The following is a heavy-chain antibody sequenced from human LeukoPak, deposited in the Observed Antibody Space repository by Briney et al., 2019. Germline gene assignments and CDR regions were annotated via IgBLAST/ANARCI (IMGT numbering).Heavy chain of an antibody. Sequence: ASVTVSCKASGYTFTGYYMHWVRQAPGQGLEWMGWINPNSGGTNYAQKFQGRVTMTRDTSISTAYMELSRLRSDDTAVYYCARGNYYDSSGTLDYWGQGTLVTVSS. CDR2: INPNSGGT. CDR3: ARGNYYDSSGTLDY. CDR1: GYTFTGYY. D-gene: IGHD3-22*01. V-gene: IGHV1-2*02. J-gene: IGHJ4*02.